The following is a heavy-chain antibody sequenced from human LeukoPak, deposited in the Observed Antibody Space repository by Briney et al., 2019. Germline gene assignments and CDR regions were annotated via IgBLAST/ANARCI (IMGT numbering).Heavy chain of an antibody. Sequence: ASVKVSCKASGYTFTGHYMHWVRQAPGQGLEWMGWINPHSGGTNYAQKFQGRVTMTRDTSISTAYMELSSLRSDDTAMYYCAKRFERTYYFDYWGQETLVTVSS. J-gene: IGHJ4*02. CDR1: GYTFTGHY. CDR3: AKRFERTYYFDY. D-gene: IGHD3-10*01. V-gene: IGHV1-2*02. CDR2: INPHSGGT.